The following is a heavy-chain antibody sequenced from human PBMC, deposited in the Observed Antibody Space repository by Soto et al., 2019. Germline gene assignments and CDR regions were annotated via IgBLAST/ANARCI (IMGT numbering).Heavy chain of an antibody. V-gene: IGHV3-21*01. CDR3: ARDQVPGLDAFDI. Sequence: PGGSLRLSCAASGFTFSSYSMNWVRQAPGKGLEWVSSISRSAGNTYYADSVKGRFTISRDNAKNSMYLQMNRLRAEDTAVYYCARDQVPGLDAFDIWGQGTMVTVS. J-gene: IGHJ3*02. CDR2: ISRSAGNT. CDR1: GFTFSSYS.